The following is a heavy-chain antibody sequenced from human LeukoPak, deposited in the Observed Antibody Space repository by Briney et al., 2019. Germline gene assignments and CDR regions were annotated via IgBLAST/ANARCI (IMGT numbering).Heavy chain of an antibody. CDR2: VSVCNGNT. Sequence: ASVKVSCKASGYTFTGYYMHWVRQAPGQGLEWMGWVSVCNGNTNYAQKLQGRVTMTTETSTSTAYMELRSLRSDDTAVYYCATSYSTSWYNWFDPWGQGTLVTVSS. J-gene: IGHJ5*02. V-gene: IGHV1-18*04. D-gene: IGHD6-13*01. CDR1: GYTFTGYY. CDR3: ATSYSTSWYNWFDP.